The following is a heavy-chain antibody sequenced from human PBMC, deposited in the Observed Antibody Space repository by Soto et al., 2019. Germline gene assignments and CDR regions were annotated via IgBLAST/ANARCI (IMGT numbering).Heavy chain of an antibody. CDR3: AKEFHSWNYFDY. Sequence: VGSLRLSCAASGLTFSSSGMHWVRQAPGKGLEWVAVISYDGSNKFYADSVKGRFTISRDNFRNTLYLQMNSLRAEDTAVYYCAKEFHSWNYFDYWGQGTLVTVSS. D-gene: IGHD6-13*01. V-gene: IGHV3-30*18. CDR2: ISYDGSNK. CDR1: GLTFSSSG. J-gene: IGHJ4*02.